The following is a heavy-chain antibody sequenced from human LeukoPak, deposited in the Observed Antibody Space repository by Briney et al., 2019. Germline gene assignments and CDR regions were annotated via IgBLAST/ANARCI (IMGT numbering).Heavy chain of an antibody. D-gene: IGHD3-16*01. Sequence: SETLSLTCAVYGGSFSGYYWSWIRQPPGKGLEWIGEINHSGSTNYNPSLKSRVTISVDTSKKQFSLKLSSVTAADTAVYYCARGRLLMWFDPWGQGTLVTVSS. CDR2: INHSGST. V-gene: IGHV4-34*01. CDR3: ARGRLLMWFDP. CDR1: GGSFSGYY. J-gene: IGHJ5*02.